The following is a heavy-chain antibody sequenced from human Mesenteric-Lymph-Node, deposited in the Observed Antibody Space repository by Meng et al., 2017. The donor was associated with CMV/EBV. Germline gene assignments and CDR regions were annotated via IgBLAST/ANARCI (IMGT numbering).Heavy chain of an antibody. J-gene: IGHJ4*02. CDR2: ITRDGSST. Sequence: AAAGFSVDDYTIHWVRKAQGKGLEGVALITRDGSSTYFADSVKGRLTIYRDNSKNSLYLQMSSLRTEDTALYYCATSLAAAGRPSDYWGQGTLVTVSS. D-gene: IGHD6-13*01. V-gene: IGHV3-43*01. CDR1: GFSVDDYT. CDR3: ATSLAAAGRPSDY.